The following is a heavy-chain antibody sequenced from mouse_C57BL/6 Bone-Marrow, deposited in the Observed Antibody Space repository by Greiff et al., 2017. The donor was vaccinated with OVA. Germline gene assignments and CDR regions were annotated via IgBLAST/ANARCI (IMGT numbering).Heavy chain of an antibody. CDR2: ISSGGSYT. J-gene: IGHJ3*01. CDR1: GFTFSSYG. Sequence: EVQVVESGGDLVKPGGSLKLSCAASGFTFSSYGMSWVRQTPDKRLEWVATISSGGSYTYYPDSVKGRFTISRDNAKNTLYLQMSSLKSEDTAMYYCARQGGIYYWFACWGQGTLVTVSA. CDR3: ARQGGIYYWFAC. D-gene: IGHD1-1*01. V-gene: IGHV5-6*01.